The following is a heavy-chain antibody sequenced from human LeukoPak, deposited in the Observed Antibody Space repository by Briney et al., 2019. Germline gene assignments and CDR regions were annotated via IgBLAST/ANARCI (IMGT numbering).Heavy chain of an antibody. Sequence: PSETLSLTCTVSGGSISSSSYYWGWIRQPPGKGLEWIGSIYYSGSTFYNPSLKSRVTVSVDTSKKQFSLKLSSVTAADTAVYYCASHPKITFGGVSHYYFDYWGQGALVTVSS. V-gene: IGHV4-39*01. CDR2: IYYSGST. J-gene: IGHJ4*02. CDR3: ASHPKITFGGVSHYYFDY. CDR1: GGSISSSSYY. D-gene: IGHD3-16*01.